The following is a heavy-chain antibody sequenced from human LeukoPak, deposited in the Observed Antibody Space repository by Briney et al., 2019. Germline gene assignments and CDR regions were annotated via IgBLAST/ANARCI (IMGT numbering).Heavy chain of an antibody. CDR2: ISYDGSNK. CDR1: GFTFSSYA. V-gene: IGHV3-30-3*01. CDR3: AREGYYDSSGLSDY. D-gene: IGHD3-22*01. Sequence: GGSLRLSCAASGFTFSSYAMHWVRQAPGKGLEWVAVISYDGSNKYYADSVKGRFTISRDNSKNTLYLQMNSLRAGDTAVYYCAREGYYDSSGLSDYWGQGTLVTVSS. J-gene: IGHJ4*02.